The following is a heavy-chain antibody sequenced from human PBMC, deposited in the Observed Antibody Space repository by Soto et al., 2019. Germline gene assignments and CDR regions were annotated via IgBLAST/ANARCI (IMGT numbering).Heavy chain of an antibody. V-gene: IGHV6-1*01. Sequence: PSQTLSLTCGISGDSVSSTRATWGWVRQSPSRGLEWLGRTRYTSMWSYEYAMSVQGRITITPDTSKNQFSLHLESVAPEDAAVYYCIRVDWNDAGSWGQGTLVTVSS. CDR3: IRVDWNDAGS. CDR2: TRYTSMWSY. D-gene: IGHD1-1*01. CDR1: GDSVSSTRAT. J-gene: IGHJ5*02.